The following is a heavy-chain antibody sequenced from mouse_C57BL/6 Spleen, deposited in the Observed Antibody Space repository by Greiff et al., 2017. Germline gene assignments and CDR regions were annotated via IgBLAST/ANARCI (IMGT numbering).Heavy chain of an antibody. CDR1: GFSLTSYG. CDR2: IWSGGST. CDR3: ARKSYDYDGDWYVDV. D-gene: IGHD2-4*01. V-gene: IGHV2-2*01. Sequence: QVQLKESGPGLVQPSQSLSITCTVSGFSLTSYGVHWVRQSPGKGLEWLGVIWSGGSTDCTAAFISRLSISKDNSKSQVFLKMNSLQADDTAIYYCARKSYDYDGDWYVDVWGTGTTVTVSS. J-gene: IGHJ1*03.